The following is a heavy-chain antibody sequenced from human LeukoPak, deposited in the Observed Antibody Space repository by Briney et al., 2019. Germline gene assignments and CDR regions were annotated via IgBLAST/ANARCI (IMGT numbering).Heavy chain of an antibody. Sequence: SETLSLTCAVYGGSFSGHYWSWIRQPPGKGLEWIGEINHSGSTNYNPSLKSRVTISVDTSKNQFSLKLSSVTAADTAVYYCARPRGYSGYEWFNWFDPWGQGTLVTVSS. CDR2: INHSGST. D-gene: IGHD5-12*01. V-gene: IGHV4-34*01. J-gene: IGHJ5*02. CDR3: ARPRGYSGYEWFNWFDP. CDR1: GGSFSGHY.